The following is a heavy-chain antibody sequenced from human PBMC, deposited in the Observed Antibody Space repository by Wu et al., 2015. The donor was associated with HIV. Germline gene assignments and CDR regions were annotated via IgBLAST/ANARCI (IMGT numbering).Heavy chain of an antibody. D-gene: IGHD1-26*01. V-gene: IGHV1-18*04. Sequence: QVQLVQSGADMKKPGSSVKVSCKASGDTFNKYAITWVRQAPGQGLEWMGWISAYNGNTNYAQKLQGRVTMTTDTSTSTAYMELRSLRSDDTAVYYCAREGILIVGASGAFDIWGQGTMVTVSS. J-gene: IGHJ3*02. CDR3: AREGILIVGASGAFDI. CDR2: ISAYNGNT. CDR1: GDTFNKYA.